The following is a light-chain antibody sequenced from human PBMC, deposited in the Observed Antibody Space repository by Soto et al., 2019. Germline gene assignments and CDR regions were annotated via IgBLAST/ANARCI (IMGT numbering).Light chain of an antibody. J-gene: IGLJ1*01. CDR1: SSDVGAYDF. CDR2: EVS. V-gene: IGLV2-8*01. Sequence: QSALTQPPSASGSLGQSVTISCAGTSSDVGAYDFVSWYQRHPDKVPKLIIYEVSNRPSGVPDRFSGSKSGNTASLTVSGLQAEDEAEYYCSSYAGNNMRVFGTGTEVSVL. CDR3: SSYAGNNMRV.